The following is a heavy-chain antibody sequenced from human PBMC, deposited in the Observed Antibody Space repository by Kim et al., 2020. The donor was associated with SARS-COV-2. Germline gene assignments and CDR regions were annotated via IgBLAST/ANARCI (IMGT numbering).Heavy chain of an antibody. CDR3: AEGYGLGV. J-gene: IGHJ6*02. Sequence: SQTLSLTCAISGDSVSRNNAAWNWIRQSPSRGLEWLGRTYYRSKWYNDYAVSVKSRININADTSKNQFSLQLNAVTPDDTAVYYCAEGYGLGVWGQGTTVTASS. V-gene: IGHV6-1*01. CDR2: TYYRSKWYN. CDR1: GDSVSRNNAA.